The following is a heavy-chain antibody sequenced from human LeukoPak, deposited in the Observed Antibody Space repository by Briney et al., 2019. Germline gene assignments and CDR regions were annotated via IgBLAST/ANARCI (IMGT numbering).Heavy chain of an antibody. J-gene: IGHJ4*02. CDR3: ARSIPYGTTWYGRSDY. CDR2: IKPDGTTE. V-gene: IGHV3-7*03. Sequence: GGSLRLSCAASGFPFSSYSMTWVRQAPGKGLEWVANIKPDGTTEFYVDSVKGRFTISRDNALNSLYLQMNSLRAEDTAIYYCARSIPYGTTWYGRSDYWGQGTLVTVSS. D-gene: IGHD6-13*01. CDR1: GFPFSSYS.